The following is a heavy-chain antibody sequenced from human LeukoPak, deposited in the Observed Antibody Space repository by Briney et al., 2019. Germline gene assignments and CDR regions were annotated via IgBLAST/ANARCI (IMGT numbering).Heavy chain of an antibody. J-gene: IGHJ4*02. V-gene: IGHV3-30*04. Sequence: PGRSLRPSCAASGFTFSSYAMHWVRQAPGKGLEWVAVISYDGSNKYYADSVKGRFTISRDNSKNTLYLQMNSLRAEDTAVYYCARDGGFQDIVVVVATAPPDYWGQGTLVTVSS. D-gene: IGHD2-15*01. CDR1: GFTFSSYA. CDR3: ARDGGFQDIVVVVATAPPDY. CDR2: ISYDGSNK.